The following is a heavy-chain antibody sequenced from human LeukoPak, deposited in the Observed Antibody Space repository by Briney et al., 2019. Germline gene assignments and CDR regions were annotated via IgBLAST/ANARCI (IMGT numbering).Heavy chain of an antibody. CDR1: GSSVSDLA. J-gene: IGHJ6*02. D-gene: IGHD6-13*01. CDR3: ATGAPAGWRGLDV. V-gene: IGHV1-24*01. CDR2: SDLEDAET. Sequence: GASVKVSCKASGSSVSDLAIHWVRQAPGQGLEWMGGSDLEDAETVYAQQFQDRVTVTEDTSTDTAYMELSSLRSEDTAIYYCATGAPAGWRGLDVWGQGTTVTVS.